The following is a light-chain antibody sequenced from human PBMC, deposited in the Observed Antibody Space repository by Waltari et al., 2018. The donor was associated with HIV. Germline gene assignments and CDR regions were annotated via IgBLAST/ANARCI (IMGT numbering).Light chain of an antibody. CDR2: SAT. Sequence: DIQMTQSPSSWPASVGDTVTISVRASQDTKHYLNWYQQKPGKAPKILIYSATNLQSGVPSRFGGGGSGTDFTLTISDLQPEDFAIYFCQQSYSSPTFGPGTTV. CDR1: QDTKHY. J-gene: IGKJ3*01. V-gene: IGKV1-39*01. CDR3: QQSYSSPT.